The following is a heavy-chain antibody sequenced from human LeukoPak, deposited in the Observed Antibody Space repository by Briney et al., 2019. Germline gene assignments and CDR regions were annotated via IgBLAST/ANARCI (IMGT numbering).Heavy chain of an antibody. Sequence: PSETLSLTCTVSSGSISSHYWGWLRQPPGKGLEWIAYLYGNMRTKDNPSLKGRVTLSADTSKNQHSLRLSSVTAADTAVYYCATIKRGDVYGYFDFWGLGILVTVSS. D-gene: IGHD5-18*01. CDR1: SGSISSHY. CDR2: LYGNMRT. J-gene: IGHJ4*02. V-gene: IGHV4-59*11. CDR3: ATIKRGDVYGYFDF.